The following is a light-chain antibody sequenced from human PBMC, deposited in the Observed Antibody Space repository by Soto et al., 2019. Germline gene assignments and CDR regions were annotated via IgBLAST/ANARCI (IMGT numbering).Light chain of an antibody. CDR2: DVS. J-gene: IGLJ1*01. Sequence: QSALTQPASVSGSPGQSITISCTGTSSDVGGYNYVSWYQQHPGKARKLMIYDVSNRPSGVSNRFSGSKSGKTASLTISGLQAEDEADYYCSSYTSSSLYVFGTGTKVTVL. CDR1: SSDVGGYNY. V-gene: IGLV2-14*01. CDR3: SSYTSSSLYV.